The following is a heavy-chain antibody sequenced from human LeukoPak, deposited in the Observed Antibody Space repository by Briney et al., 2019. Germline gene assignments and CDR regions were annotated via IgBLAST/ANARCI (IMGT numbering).Heavy chain of an antibody. V-gene: IGHV1-2*07. CDR3: ARWRGYASDWSGPFDD. Sequence: ASGKVSCKASGYTFTGHHMHWVRQAPGQGLELMGWINPNSGGTNYGHKFQGRVTMTKDTSISTSYMELIKLKSDDTAVYYCARWRGYASDWSGPFDDWGQGTLVTVSS. CDR1: GYTFTGHH. J-gene: IGHJ4*02. CDR2: INPNSGGT. D-gene: IGHD6-19*01.